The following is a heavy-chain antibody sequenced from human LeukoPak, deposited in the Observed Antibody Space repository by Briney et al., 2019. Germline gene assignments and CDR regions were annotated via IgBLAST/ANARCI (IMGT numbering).Heavy chain of an antibody. CDR3: ARDAPGPRTDSPLNYYYGMDV. CDR2: IYYSGST. J-gene: IGHJ6*02. Sequence: PSETLSLTCTVSGGSVSSGNSYWSWVRQPPGKGLEWIGYIYYSGSTNYNPSLKSRVTISVDASENQFSLKLNSVTAADTAVYYCARDAPGPRTDSPLNYYYGMDVWGQGTTVTVSS. D-gene: IGHD2-2*01. CDR1: GGSVSSGNSY. V-gene: IGHV4-61*01.